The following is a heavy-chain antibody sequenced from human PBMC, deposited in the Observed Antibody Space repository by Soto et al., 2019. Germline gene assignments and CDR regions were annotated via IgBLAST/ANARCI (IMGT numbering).Heavy chain of an antibody. J-gene: IGHJ4*02. V-gene: IGHV1-18*01. CDR2: ISAYNGNT. CDR3: AGDVGLTGHTLFDY. D-gene: IGHD7-27*01. Sequence: GASVKVSCKASGYTFTSYGISWVRQAPGQGLEWMGWISAYNGNTNYAQKLQGRVTMTTDTSTSTAYMELRSLRSDDTAVYYCAGDVGLTGHTLFDYWGQGTLVTVSS. CDR1: GYTFTSYG.